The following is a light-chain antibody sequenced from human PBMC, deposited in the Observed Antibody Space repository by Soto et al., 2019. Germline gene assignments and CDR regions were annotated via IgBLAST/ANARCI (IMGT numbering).Light chain of an antibody. CDR3: SSYTSSSTLV. CDR1: SSDVGGYNY. Sequence: QSALTQPASVSGSPGQSITISCTRTSSDVGGYNYVSWYQQHPGKAPKLMIYDVSNRPSGVSNRFSGSKSGNTASLTISGLQAEDEADYYCSSYTSSSTLVFGGGTKLPVL. CDR2: DVS. J-gene: IGLJ2*01. V-gene: IGLV2-14*01.